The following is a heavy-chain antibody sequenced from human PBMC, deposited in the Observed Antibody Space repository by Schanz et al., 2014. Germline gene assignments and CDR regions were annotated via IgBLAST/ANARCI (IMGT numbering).Heavy chain of an antibody. D-gene: IGHD5-12*01. CDR2: IYHRGNT. J-gene: IGHJ4*02. Sequence: QVQLQESGPGLVKPSGTLSLTCAVSGVSISSNTWWSWVRQPPGKGLEWIGEIYHRGNTNYNPSLKRRVPMSVEKSKTEFSLQLSSVTAADTAVYYCAREQVAYWVLDYWGQGTLVTVSS. CDR1: GVSISSNTW. V-gene: IGHV4-4*02. CDR3: AREQVAYWVLDY.